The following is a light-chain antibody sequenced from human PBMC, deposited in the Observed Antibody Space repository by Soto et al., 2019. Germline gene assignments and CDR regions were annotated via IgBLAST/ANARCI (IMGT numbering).Light chain of an antibody. CDR2: DAS. Sequence: AIQLTQSPSSLSASVGDRVTITCRASQGISSALAWYQQKPGKAPKLLIYDASSLESGVPSRFSGSGSGTDFTLTISSLQPEDFATYYCQQSYSALPLTFGGGTKVEMK. J-gene: IGKJ4*01. CDR3: QQSYSALPLT. V-gene: IGKV1-13*02. CDR1: QGISSA.